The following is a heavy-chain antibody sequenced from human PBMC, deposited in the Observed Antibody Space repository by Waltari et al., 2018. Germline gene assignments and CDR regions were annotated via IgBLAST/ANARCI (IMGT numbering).Heavy chain of an antibody. CDR3: ARDLQWLALGPYGMDV. V-gene: IGHV1-3*01. J-gene: IGHJ6*02. CDR2: INAGNGNK. Sequence: QVQLVQSGAEVKKPGASVKVSCTASGYTFTSYAMHWVRQAPGQRLEWMGWINAGNGNKKYTRKFQGRVTITRDTSAGTAYMELSSLRSEDTAVYYCARDLQWLALGPYGMDVWGQGTTVTVSS. CDR1: GYTFTSYA. D-gene: IGHD6-19*01.